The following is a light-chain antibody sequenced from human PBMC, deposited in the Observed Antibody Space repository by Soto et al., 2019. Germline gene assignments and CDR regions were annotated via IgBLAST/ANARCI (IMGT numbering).Light chain of an antibody. Sequence: QSVLTQPPSASGTPGQRVTISCSGSSSNIGSNTVNWYQQLPGTAPKLLIYSNSQRPSGVPDRFSGSKSGTSASLAIIGLQSEDEADYYCAAWDDSLNGWVFGGGTKLTVL. V-gene: IGLV1-44*01. J-gene: IGLJ3*02. CDR3: AAWDDSLNGWV. CDR2: SNS. CDR1: SSNIGSNT.